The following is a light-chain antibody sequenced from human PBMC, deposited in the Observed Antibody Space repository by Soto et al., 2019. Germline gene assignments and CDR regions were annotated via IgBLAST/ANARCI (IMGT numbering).Light chain of an antibody. Sequence: DIQLTQSPSFLSASVGDRVTITCRASQGISSYLAWFQQKPGRAPNLLIYGASTLQSGVPSRFSGSGSGTDFTLTISRLEPEDFAVFYCQQYGTSEIIFGQGTRLEIK. CDR2: GAS. CDR3: QQYGTSEII. CDR1: QGISSY. V-gene: IGKV1-9*01. J-gene: IGKJ5*01.